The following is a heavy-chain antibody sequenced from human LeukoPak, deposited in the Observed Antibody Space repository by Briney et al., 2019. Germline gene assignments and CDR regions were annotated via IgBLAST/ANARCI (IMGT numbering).Heavy chain of an antibody. J-gene: IGHJ3*02. CDR2: ISSDGRNE. CDR3: ARVRVGEYLRYAFDI. CDR1: GFTFSTNA. D-gene: IGHD4-17*01. Sequence: GRSLRLSCAASGFTFSTNAMHWVRQAPGKGLEWVAVISSDGRNEFYADSVKGRFTISRDNSKNMLYLQMNSLRVEDTAVYYCARVRVGEYLRYAFDIWGQGTMVTVSS. V-gene: IGHV3-30*04.